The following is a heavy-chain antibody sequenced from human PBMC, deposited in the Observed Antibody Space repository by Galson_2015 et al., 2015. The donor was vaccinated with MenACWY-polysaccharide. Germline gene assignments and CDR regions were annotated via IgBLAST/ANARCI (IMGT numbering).Heavy chain of an antibody. Sequence: SLRLSCAASGFTFSSYGMSWVRQTPGKGLEWVSGISGRGGSTYYADSVKGRFTISRDNSKNTLYLQMNSLRADDTAVYYCAKERTTVDIWGQGTMVTVSS. V-gene: IGHV3-23*01. CDR2: ISGRGGST. CDR1: GFTFSSYG. CDR3: AKERTTVDI. D-gene: IGHD4-17*01. J-gene: IGHJ3*02.